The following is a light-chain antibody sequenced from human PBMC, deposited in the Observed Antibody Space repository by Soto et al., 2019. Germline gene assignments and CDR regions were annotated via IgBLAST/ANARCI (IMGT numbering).Light chain of an antibody. J-gene: IGKJ1*01. CDR2: AAS. V-gene: IGKV1-39*01. CDR3: QQYNHYSET. CDR1: QSISSY. Sequence: DIQMTQSPSSLSASVGDRVTITCRASQSISSYLNWYQQKPGKAPKLLIYAASSLQSGVPSRFSGSGSGTEFTLTISSLQPDDFATYYCQQYNHYSETFGQGTKVDIK.